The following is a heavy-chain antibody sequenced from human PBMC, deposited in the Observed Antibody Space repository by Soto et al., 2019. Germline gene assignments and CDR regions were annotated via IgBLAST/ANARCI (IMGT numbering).Heavy chain of an antibody. CDR3: AGGAYSSSWYKDAFDI. CDR2: ISAYNGNT. CDR1: GYTFTSYG. V-gene: IGHV1-18*01. D-gene: IGHD6-13*01. J-gene: IGHJ3*02. Sequence: GASVKVSCKASGYTFTSYGISWVRQAPGQGLEWMGWISAYNGNTNYAQKLQGRVTMTTDTSTSTAYMELRSLRSDDTAVYYCAGGAYSSSWYKDAFDIWGQGTMVTVSS.